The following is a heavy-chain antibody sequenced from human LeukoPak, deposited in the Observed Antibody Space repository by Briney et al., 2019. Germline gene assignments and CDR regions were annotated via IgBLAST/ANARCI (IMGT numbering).Heavy chain of an antibody. D-gene: IGHD6-13*01. CDR3: AKGWQQLVRDYFDY. V-gene: IGHV3-21*04. CDR1: GFTFSSYS. CDR2: ISSSSSYI. Sequence: GGSLRLSCAASGFTFSSYSMNWVRQAPGKGLEWVSSISSSSSYIYYADSVKGRFTISRDNAKNSLYLQMNSLRAEDTAVYYCAKGWQQLVRDYFDYWGQGTLVTVSS. J-gene: IGHJ4*02.